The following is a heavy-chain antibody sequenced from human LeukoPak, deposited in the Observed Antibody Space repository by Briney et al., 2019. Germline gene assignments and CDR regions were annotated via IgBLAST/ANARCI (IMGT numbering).Heavy chain of an antibody. CDR1: GGSISSNSYY. CDR2: IYYSGST. V-gene: IGHV4-39*07. J-gene: IGHJ6*03. D-gene: IGHD5-18*01. CDR3: YSYGWGDYYYYMDV. Sequence: SETLSLTCTVSGGSISSNSYYWGWIRQPPGKGLEWIGSIYYSGSTYYNPSLKSRVTISVDTSKNQFSLKLSSVTAADTAVYYPYSYGWGDYYYYMDVWGKGTTVTVSS.